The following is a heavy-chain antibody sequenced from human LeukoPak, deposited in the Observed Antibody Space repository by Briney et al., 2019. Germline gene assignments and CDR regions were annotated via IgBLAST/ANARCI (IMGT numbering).Heavy chain of an antibody. D-gene: IGHD6-25*01. V-gene: IGHV1-69*05. CDR1: GGTFSSYA. CDR2: IIPIFGTA. J-gene: IGHJ4*02. CDR3: ARSGYSSGGSVY. Sequence: GSSVKVSCKASGGTFSSYAISWVRQAPGQGLEWVGRIIPIFGTANYAQKFQGRVTITTDESTSTAYMELSSLRSEDTAVYYCARSGYSSGGSVYWGQGTLVTVSS.